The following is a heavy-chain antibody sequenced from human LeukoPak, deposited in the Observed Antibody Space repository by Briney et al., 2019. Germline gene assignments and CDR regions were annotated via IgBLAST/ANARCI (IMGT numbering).Heavy chain of an antibody. CDR1: EFIFSSYG. Sequence: GGSLRLSCAASEFIFSSYGMSWVRQAPGKGLEWVSAISASGGGTYYADSVKGRFTISRDNSKNTLYLQMNSLRAEDTAVYYCAKGHPSGSTGGFLGYSVKSYYFDYWGQGTLVTVSS. D-gene: IGHD6-13*01. CDR2: ISASGGGT. V-gene: IGHV3-23*01. CDR3: AKGHPSGSTGGFLGYSVKSYYFDY. J-gene: IGHJ4*02.